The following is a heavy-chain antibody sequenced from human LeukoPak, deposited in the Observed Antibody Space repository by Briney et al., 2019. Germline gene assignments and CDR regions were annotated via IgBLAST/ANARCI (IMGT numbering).Heavy chain of an antibody. J-gene: IGHJ5*02. CDR1: GYTFTGYY. CDR3: ARWEAAAEFGNWFDP. D-gene: IGHD6-13*01. Sequence: SVKVSCKASGYTFTGYYMHWVRQAPGQGLEWMGGVIPIFSTANYAQKFQGRVTITADRSTSTAYMELSSLRSEDTAVYYCARWEAAAEFGNWFDPWGQGTLVTVSS. CDR2: VIPIFSTA. V-gene: IGHV1-69*06.